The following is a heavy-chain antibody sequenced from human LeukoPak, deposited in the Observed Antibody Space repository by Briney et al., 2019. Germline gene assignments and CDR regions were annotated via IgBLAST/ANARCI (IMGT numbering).Heavy chain of an antibody. D-gene: IGHD6-13*01. CDR3: ARDPYSGSYVDYYYYYYMDV. CDR2: ITSSSSHI. V-gene: IGHV3-21*01. Sequence: GGSLRLSCAASGFTFSDYWMSWLRQAPGKGLEWVSSITSSSSHIYYADSVKGRFTISRDNAKNSLYLQIDSLRAEDTAVYYCARDPYSGSYVDYYYYYYMDVWGKGTTVTISS. J-gene: IGHJ6*03. CDR1: GFTFSDYW.